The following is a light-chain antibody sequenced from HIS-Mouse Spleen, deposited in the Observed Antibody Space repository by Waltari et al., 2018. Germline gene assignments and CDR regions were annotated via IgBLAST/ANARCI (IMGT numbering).Light chain of an antibody. J-gene: IGLJ2*01. CDR1: NIGSKS. V-gene: IGLV3-21*03. CDR3: QVWDSSSDHVV. Sequence: SYVLTQPPSVSVAPGKTARITCGGNNIGSKSVHRYQQKPGQAPVLVVNGDSDGPSGIPERFSGSNSGNTATLTISRVEAGDVADYYCQVWDSSSDHVVFGGGTKLTVL. CDR2: GDS.